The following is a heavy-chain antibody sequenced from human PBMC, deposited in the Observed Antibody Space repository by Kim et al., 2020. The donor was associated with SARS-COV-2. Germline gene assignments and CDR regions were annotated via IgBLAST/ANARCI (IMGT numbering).Heavy chain of an antibody. CDR1: GFTFDDYA. J-gene: IGHJ6*02. V-gene: IGHV3-43*02. CDR3: AKDRGFGELLGYYYGMDV. Sequence: GGSLRLSCAASGFTFDDYAMHWVRQAPGKGLEWVSLISGDGGSTYYADSVKGRFTISRDNSKNSLYLQMNSLRTEDTALYYCAKDRGFGELLGYYYGMDVWGQGTTVTVSS. D-gene: IGHD3-10*01. CDR2: ISGDGGST.